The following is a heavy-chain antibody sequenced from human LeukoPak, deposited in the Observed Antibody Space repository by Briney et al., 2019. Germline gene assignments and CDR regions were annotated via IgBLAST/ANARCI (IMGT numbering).Heavy chain of an antibody. V-gene: IGHV1-2*02. Sequence: ASVKVSCKASGYTFTGYYMHWVRQAPGQGLEWMGWINPNSGGTNYAQKFQGRVTMTRDTSISTAYMELSRLRSDGTAVYYCARDRGYDFWSGYYLGYYGMDVWGQGTTVTVSS. CDR3: ARDRGYDFWSGYYLGYYGMDV. D-gene: IGHD3-3*01. CDR2: INPNSGGT. CDR1: GYTFTGYY. J-gene: IGHJ6*02.